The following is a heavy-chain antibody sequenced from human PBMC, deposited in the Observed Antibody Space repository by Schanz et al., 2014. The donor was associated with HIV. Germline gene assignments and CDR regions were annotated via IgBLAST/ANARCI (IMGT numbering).Heavy chain of an antibody. J-gene: IGHJ6*02. CDR3: AKDRNHYDSRYRGKGNYYYYYGMDV. CDR1: GFNFNNYA. Sequence: VQLLESGGGLVQPGGSLRLSCAASGFNFNNYAMTWVRQAPGKGLEWLAVISYDGRNKKFANSVKGRFTISRDNSKNTVYLQAKSLRPEDTAVYYCAKDRNHYDSRYRGKGNYYYYYGMDVWGQGTTVTVS. V-gene: IGHV3-30*18. D-gene: IGHD3-22*01. CDR2: ISYDGRNK.